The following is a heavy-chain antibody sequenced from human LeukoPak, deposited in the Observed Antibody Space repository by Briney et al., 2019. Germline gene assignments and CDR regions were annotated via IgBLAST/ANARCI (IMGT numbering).Heavy chain of an antibody. D-gene: IGHD5-24*01. CDR2: IYPDDSDT. CDR3: ARRTREHFDY. Sequence: GESLKISCKGSGYTFTNYWIGWVRQMPGKGLEWMGIIYPDDSDTSYSPSFQGQVTISADKSISTAYLHWSSLEASDTAMYYCARRTREHFDYWGQGTLVTVSS. CDR1: GYTFTNYW. J-gene: IGHJ4*02. V-gene: IGHV5-51*01.